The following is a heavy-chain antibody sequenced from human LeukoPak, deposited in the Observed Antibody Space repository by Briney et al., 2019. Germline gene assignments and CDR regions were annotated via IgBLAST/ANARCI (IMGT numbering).Heavy chain of an antibody. CDR3: AKDGRYCSSTSCYWDYYYYYGMDV. CDR1: GFTFSSNY. V-gene: IGHV3-66*02. CDR2: IYSGGST. D-gene: IGHD2-2*01. J-gene: IGHJ6*02. Sequence: PGGSLRLSCAASGFTFSSNYMSWVRQAPGKGLEWVSVIYSGGSTNYAVSVKGRFTITRDNSKNTLYLQMNSLRAEDTAVYYCAKDGRYCSSTSCYWDYYYYYGMDVWGQGNTVTVSS.